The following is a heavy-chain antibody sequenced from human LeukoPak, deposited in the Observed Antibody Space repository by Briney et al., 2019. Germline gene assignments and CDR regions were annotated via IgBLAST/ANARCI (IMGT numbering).Heavy chain of an antibody. CDR3: ARQTGSGLFILP. V-gene: IGHV4-4*02. D-gene: IGHD3/OR15-3a*01. CDR1: GFTFSSYS. Sequence: GSLRLSCAASGFTFSSYSMNWVRQAPGKGLEWIGEIYHSGSTNYNPSLKSRVTISVDKSKNQFSLKLSSVTAADTAVYYCARQTGSGLFILPGGQGTLVTVSS. J-gene: IGHJ4*02. CDR2: IYHSGST.